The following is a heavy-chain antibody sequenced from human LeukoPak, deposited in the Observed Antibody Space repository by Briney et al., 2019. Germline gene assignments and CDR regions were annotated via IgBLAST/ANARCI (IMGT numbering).Heavy chain of an antibody. Sequence: GGSLRLSCAASGFIFSTYWMMWARQAPGKGLEWVANMKGDGSEIHYVDSVKGRFTISRDNAKNTLYLQMNSLRAEDTAVYYCARATGFGGYSLSLGYWGQGTLVTVSS. J-gene: IGHJ4*02. CDR3: ARATGFGGYSLSLGY. V-gene: IGHV3-7*01. D-gene: IGHD5-18*01. CDR2: MKGDGSEI. CDR1: GFIFSTYW.